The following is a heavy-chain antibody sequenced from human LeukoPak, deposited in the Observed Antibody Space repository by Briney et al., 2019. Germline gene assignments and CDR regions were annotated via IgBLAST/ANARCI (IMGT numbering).Heavy chain of an antibody. CDR3: ARDSDTVVVASYYGMDV. D-gene: IGHD2-15*01. CDR1: GYTFTSYG. CDR2: ISAYNGNT. Sequence: ASVKVSCKASGYTFTSYGISWVRQAPGQGLEWMGWISAYNGNTNYAQKLQGRVTMTTDTSTSTAYMELRSLRSDDTAVYYCARDSDTVVVASYYGMDVWGQGTTVTVS. V-gene: IGHV1-18*01. J-gene: IGHJ6*02.